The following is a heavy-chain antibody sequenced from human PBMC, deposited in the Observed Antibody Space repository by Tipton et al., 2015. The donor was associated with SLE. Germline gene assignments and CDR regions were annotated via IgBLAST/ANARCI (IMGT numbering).Heavy chain of an antibody. D-gene: IGHD5-12*01. J-gene: IGHJ6*02. V-gene: IGHV4-31*03. CDR2: VFSGGTT. Sequence: TLSLTCTVSSGSVSTGPYYWSWIRQHPGKGLEWIGYVFSGGTTYYNPSLKGRLSILLDTSKKQLSLKLSSVTSADTAMYYCARHNDYEWKSSSGEIYYYSAMDVWGQGTTVTVSS. CDR3: ARHNDYEWKSSSGEIYYYSAMDV. CDR1: SGSVSTGPYY.